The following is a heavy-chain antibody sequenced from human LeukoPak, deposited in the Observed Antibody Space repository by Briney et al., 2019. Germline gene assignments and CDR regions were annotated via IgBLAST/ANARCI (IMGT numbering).Heavy chain of an antibody. D-gene: IGHD7-27*01. CDR2: ISGSGEST. Sequence: PGGSLRLSCAASGFTFSNYAITWIRQAPGKGLEWVSEISGSGESTYYGDSVKGRFTISRDNSKNTLYLQVNSLRAGDTAVYYCAREHWDFDYWGQGTLVTVSS. J-gene: IGHJ4*02. V-gene: IGHV3-23*01. CDR1: GFTFSNYA. CDR3: AREHWDFDY.